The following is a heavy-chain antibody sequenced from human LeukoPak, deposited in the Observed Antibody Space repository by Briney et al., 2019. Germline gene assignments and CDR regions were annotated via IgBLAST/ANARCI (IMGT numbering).Heavy chain of an antibody. CDR3: ARMIVARGGMDV. CDR2: INPNSGGT. Sequence: ASVKVSCKASGYTFTNYGITWVRQAPGQGLEWMGWINPNSGGTNYAQKFQGRVTMTRDTSISTAYMELSRLRSDDTAVYYCARMIVARGGMDVWGQGTTVTVSS. J-gene: IGHJ6*02. D-gene: IGHD3-22*01. V-gene: IGHV1-2*02. CDR1: GYTFTNYG.